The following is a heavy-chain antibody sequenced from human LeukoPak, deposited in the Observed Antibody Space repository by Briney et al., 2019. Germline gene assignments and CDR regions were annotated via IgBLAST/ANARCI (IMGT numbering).Heavy chain of an antibody. Sequence: PSETLSLTCAVYGGSFSGYYWSWIRQPPGKGLEWIGEINHSGSTNYNPSLKSRVTISVDTSKNQFSLKLSSVTAADTAVYYCARLASVAAPNHWGQGTLVTVSS. J-gene: IGHJ5*02. CDR2: INHSGST. CDR3: ARLASVAAPNH. V-gene: IGHV4-34*01. CDR1: GGSFSGYY. D-gene: IGHD2-15*01.